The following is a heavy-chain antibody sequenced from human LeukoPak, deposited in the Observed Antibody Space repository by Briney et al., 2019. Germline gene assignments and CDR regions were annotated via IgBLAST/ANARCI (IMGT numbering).Heavy chain of an antibody. Sequence: ASVKVSCKVSGYTLTELSMHWVRQAPGKGLEWMGGFDPEDGETICAQKFQGRVTMTEDTSTDTAYMELSSLRSDDTAVYYCARDRYYGSGLPFDYWGQGTLVTVSS. CDR3: ARDRYYGSGLPFDY. V-gene: IGHV1-24*01. CDR2: FDPEDGET. J-gene: IGHJ4*02. CDR1: GYTLTELS. D-gene: IGHD3-10*01.